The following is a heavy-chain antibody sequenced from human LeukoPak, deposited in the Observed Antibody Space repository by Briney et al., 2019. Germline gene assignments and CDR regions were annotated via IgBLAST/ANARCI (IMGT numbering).Heavy chain of an antibody. Sequence: GGSLRLSCAASGFTLSNYWMHWVRRAPGKGLVWVSRIHTDGSFTNYADSVKGRFTISRENAKNTLYLQMNNLRAGDTALYYCARGGRGSSWYEKWGQGTLVAVSS. CDR2: IHTDGSFT. D-gene: IGHD6-13*01. J-gene: IGHJ4*02. CDR1: GFTLSNYW. V-gene: IGHV3-74*01. CDR3: ARGGRGSSWYEK.